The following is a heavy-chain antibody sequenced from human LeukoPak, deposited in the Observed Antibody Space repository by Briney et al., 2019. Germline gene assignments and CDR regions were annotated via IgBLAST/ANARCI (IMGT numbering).Heavy chain of an antibody. Sequence: ASVKVSCKASGYTFTGYYMHWVPQAPGQGLEWMGWINPNSGGTNYAQKFQGRVTMTRDTSISTAYMELSRLRSDDTAVYYCARSNWNDGDYYYMDVWGKGTTVTVSS. D-gene: IGHD1-1*01. V-gene: IGHV1-2*02. CDR1: GYTFTGYY. CDR2: INPNSGGT. J-gene: IGHJ6*03. CDR3: ARSNWNDGDYYYMDV.